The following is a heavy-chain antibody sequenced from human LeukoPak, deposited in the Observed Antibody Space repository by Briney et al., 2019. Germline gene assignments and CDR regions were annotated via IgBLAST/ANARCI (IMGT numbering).Heavy chain of an antibody. CDR3: ARGGYCGGDCYFYY. J-gene: IGHJ4*02. Sequence: TLSLTCTVSGGSISSGSYYWSWIRQPAGKGLEWIGRIYTSGSTNYNPSLKSRVTISVDTSKNQSSLKLTSVTAADTAVYYCARGGYCGGDCYFYYWGQGTLVTVSS. CDR1: GGSISSGSYY. V-gene: IGHV4-61*02. CDR2: IYTSGST. D-gene: IGHD2-21*02.